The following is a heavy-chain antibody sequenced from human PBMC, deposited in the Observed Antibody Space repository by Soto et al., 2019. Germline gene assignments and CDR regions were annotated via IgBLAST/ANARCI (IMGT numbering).Heavy chain of an antibody. CDR3: ARDGDSGYDRFDY. CDR1: GGSISSGDYY. V-gene: IGHV4-30-4*01. D-gene: IGHD5-12*01. J-gene: IGHJ4*02. CDR2: IYYSGST. Sequence: SETLSLTCTVSGGSISSGDYYWSWIRQPPGKGLEWIGYIYYSGSTYYNPSLKSRVTISVDTSKNQFSLKLSSVTAADTAVYYCARDGDSGYDRFDYWGQGTLVTVSS.